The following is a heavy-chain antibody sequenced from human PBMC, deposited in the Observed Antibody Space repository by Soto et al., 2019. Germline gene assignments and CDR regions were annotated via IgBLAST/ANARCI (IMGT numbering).Heavy chain of an antibody. CDR3: ARGFRALLTGAY. CDR2: ISYDGSNK. J-gene: IGHJ4*02. CDR1: GFTFSSYA. Sequence: QVQLVESGGGVVQPGRSLRLSCAASGFTFSSYAMHWVRQAPGKGLEWVAVISYDGSNKYYADSVKGRFTISRDNSKNTLYLQMNSLRAEDTAVYYCARGFRALLTGAYWGQGTLVTVSS. V-gene: IGHV3-30-3*01. D-gene: IGHD3-9*01.